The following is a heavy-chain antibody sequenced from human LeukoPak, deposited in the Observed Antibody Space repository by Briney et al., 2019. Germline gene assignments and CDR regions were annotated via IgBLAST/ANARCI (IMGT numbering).Heavy chain of an antibody. CDR1: GFTLSNHW. CDR2: VNRDGSET. CDR3: ARNNGMDV. J-gene: IGHJ6*02. Sequence: GGSLRLSCAASGFTLSNHWMTWVRQVPGRGPEWVANVNRDGSETYYLDSMKGRFTISKDNAKNSLYLQMNSLRAEDTALYHCARNNGMDVRGQGTTVIVSS. V-gene: IGHV3-7*03.